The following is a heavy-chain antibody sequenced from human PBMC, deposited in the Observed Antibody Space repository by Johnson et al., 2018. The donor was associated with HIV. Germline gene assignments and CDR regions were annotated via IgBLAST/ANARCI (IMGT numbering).Heavy chain of an antibody. CDR2: INWNGDRT. Sequence: VHLVESGGGVVRPGGSLRLSCAASGFTFDDYAMNWVRQAPGKGLEWVSGINWNGDRTGYADSVKGRFTISRDNAKNSLYLQMNSLRDEDTALYYCARERYYYDSSGSYNPHAFDIWGQGTMVTVSS. J-gene: IGHJ3*02. D-gene: IGHD3-22*01. CDR3: ARERYYYDSSGSYNPHAFDI. V-gene: IGHV3-20*04. CDR1: GFTFDDYA.